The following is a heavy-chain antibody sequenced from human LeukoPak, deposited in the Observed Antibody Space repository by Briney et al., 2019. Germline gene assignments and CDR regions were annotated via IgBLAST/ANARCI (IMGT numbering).Heavy chain of an antibody. J-gene: IGHJ4*02. V-gene: IGHV3-64*01. CDR3: AKDSTYYYDSSGYPYFDY. CDR2: ISSNGGST. CDR1: GFTFSSYA. Sequence: PGGSLRLSCAASGFTFSSYAMHWVRQAPGKGLEYVSAISSNGGSTYYANSVKGRFTISRDNSKNTLYLQMNSLRAEDTAVYYCAKDSTYYYDSSGYPYFDYWGQGTLVTVSS. D-gene: IGHD3-22*01.